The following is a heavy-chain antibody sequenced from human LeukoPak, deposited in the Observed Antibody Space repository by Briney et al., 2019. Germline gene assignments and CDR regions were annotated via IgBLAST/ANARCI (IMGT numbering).Heavy chain of an antibody. CDR2: INPNSGGT. J-gene: IGHJ4*02. D-gene: IGHD1-26*01. CDR3: ARDRDSGSYYDFDY. CDR1: GYTFTVYY. Sequence: ASVKVSCKASGYTFTVYYMHWVRQVPGQGLEWMGWINPNSGGTNYAQKFQGRVTMTRDTSISTAYMELSRLRSDDTAVYYCARDRDSGSYYDFDYWGQGTLVTVSS. V-gene: IGHV1-2*02.